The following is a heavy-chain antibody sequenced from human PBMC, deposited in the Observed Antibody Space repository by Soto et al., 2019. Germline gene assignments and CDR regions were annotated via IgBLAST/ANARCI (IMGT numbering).Heavy chain of an antibody. CDR3: ARDQVAKWAPGSAMVNYYYGMDA. V-gene: IGHV1-18*04. CDR1: GYTFTSYG. J-gene: IGHJ6*02. CDR2: ISVDDGDT. Sequence: ASVKVSCKASGYTFTSYGISWVRQAPGQGLEWMGWISVDDGDTNYAQNFQDRVTMSTDTSTSTAYMEMRSLRSDDTAVYYCARDQVAKWAPGSAMVNYYYGMDAWGQGTTVTVSS. D-gene: IGHD5-18*01.